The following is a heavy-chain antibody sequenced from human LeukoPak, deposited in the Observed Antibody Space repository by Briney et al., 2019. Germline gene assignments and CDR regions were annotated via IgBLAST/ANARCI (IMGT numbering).Heavy chain of an antibody. CDR3: ASSQWELLSFHD. D-gene: IGHD1-26*01. CDR1: GFTFSSYW. CDR2: IKQDGSEK. V-gene: IGHV3-7*01. J-gene: IGHJ4*02. Sequence: GGSLRLSCAASGFTFSSYWMSWVRQAPGKGLEWVANIKQDGSEKYYVDSVKGRFTISRDNAKNSLCLQMNSLRAEDTAVYYCASSQWELLSFHDWGQGTLVTVPS.